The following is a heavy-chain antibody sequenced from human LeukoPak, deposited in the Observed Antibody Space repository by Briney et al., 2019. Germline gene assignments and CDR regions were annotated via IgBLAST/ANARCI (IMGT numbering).Heavy chain of an antibody. CDR1: GFTFSSYS. V-gene: IGHV3-48*01. CDR2: ISSSSSTI. D-gene: IGHD3-22*01. J-gene: IGHJ6*03. Sequence: QPGGSLRLSCAASGFTFSSYSMNWVRQAPGKGLEWVSYISSSSSTIYYADSVKGRFTISRDNAKNSLYLQMNSLRAEDTAVYYCARGRQWLSPPHMDVWGKGTTVTVSS. CDR3: ARGRQWLSPPHMDV.